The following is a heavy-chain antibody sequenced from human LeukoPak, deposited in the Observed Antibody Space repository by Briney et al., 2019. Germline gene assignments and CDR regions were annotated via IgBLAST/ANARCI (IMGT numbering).Heavy chain of an antibody. CDR1: GFTFSSYS. D-gene: IGHD5-18*01. Sequence: GGSLRLSCAASGFTFSSYSMNWVRQAPGKGLEWVSYISSSTTTIYYADSVKGRFTISRDNARNSLYLQMNSLRAEDTAVYYCARDAEGRRYSPQDYWGQGTLVTVSS. CDR2: ISSSTTTI. V-gene: IGHV3-48*04. CDR3: ARDAEGRRYSPQDY. J-gene: IGHJ4*02.